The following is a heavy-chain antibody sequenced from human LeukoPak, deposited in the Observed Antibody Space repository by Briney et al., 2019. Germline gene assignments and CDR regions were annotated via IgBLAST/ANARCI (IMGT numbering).Heavy chain of an antibody. CDR2: ISGSGGST. D-gene: IGHD1-14*01. CDR1: GFTFSSYA. Sequence: GGSLRLSCAASGFTFSSYAMSWVRQAPGKGLEWVSAISGSGGSTYYADSVKGWFTISRDNSKNTLYLQMNSLRAEDTAVYYCAKDLNLDGYFDYWGQGTLVTVSS. CDR3: AKDLNLDGYFDY. J-gene: IGHJ4*02. V-gene: IGHV3-23*01.